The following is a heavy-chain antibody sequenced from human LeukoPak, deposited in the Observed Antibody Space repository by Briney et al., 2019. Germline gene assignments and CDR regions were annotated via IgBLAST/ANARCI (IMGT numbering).Heavy chain of an antibody. CDR3: TSSSDWGGSGWYIRRHDAFDI. V-gene: IGHV3-49*03. J-gene: IGHJ3*02. CDR2: IRSKAYGGTT. Sequence: PGGSLRLSCTASGFTFGDYAMSWFRQAPGKGLEWVGFIRSKAYGGTTEYAASVKGRFTISRDDSKSIAYLQMNSLKTEDTAVYYCTSSSDWGGSGWYIRRHDAFDIWGQGTMVTVSS. D-gene: IGHD6-19*01. CDR1: GFTFGDYA.